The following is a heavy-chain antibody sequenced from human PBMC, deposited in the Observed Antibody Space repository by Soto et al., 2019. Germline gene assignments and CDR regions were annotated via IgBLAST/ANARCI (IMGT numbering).Heavy chain of an antibody. Sequence: QLVESGGGLFQAGGSTRLSCLVSGFTVGRHDMAWVRQAPGKGLEWASIIQSGGATYYPDSAQGRFTISRDNSKNTVYLQMNSLRVEDTGVYSCVRVLYDSGVVDFWGQVSLITVS. J-gene: IGHJ4*02. D-gene: IGHD5-12*01. V-gene: IGHV3-53*01. CDR3: VRVLYDSGVVDF. CDR2: IQSGGAT. CDR1: GFTVGRHD.